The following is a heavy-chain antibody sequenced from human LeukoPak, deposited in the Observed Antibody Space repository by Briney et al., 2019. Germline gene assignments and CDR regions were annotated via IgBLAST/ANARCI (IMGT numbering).Heavy chain of an antibody. CDR2: ITSTGTYT. J-gene: IGHJ6*03. V-gene: IGHV3-21*01. D-gene: IGHD1-26*01. CDR3: ARDPYSGSYGDSYYYYMDV. CDR1: GFTFSGYN. Sequence: GGSLRLSCAASGFTFSGYNMNWVRQAPGKGLEWVSAITSTGTYTFYADSVKGRFTISRDNAKNSLYLQMNSLRAEDTAIYYCARDPYSGSYGDSYYYYMDVWGKGTTVTISS.